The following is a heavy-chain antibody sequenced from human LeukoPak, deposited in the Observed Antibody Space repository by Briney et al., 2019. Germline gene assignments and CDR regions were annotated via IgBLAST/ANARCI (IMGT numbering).Heavy chain of an antibody. CDR1: GGSISSGGYY. V-gene: IGHV4-39*07. D-gene: IGHD3-3*01. CDR2: INHSGST. CDR3: ARSPYDFWSGYYYFDY. J-gene: IGHJ4*02. Sequence: SETLSLACTVSGGSISSGGYYWSWIRQPPGKGLEWIGEINHSGSTNYNPSLKSRVTISVDTSKNQFSLKLSSVTAADTAVYYCARSPYDFWSGYYYFDYWGQGTLVTVSS.